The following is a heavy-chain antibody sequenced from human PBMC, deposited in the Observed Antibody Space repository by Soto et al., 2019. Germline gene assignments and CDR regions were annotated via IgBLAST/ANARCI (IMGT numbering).Heavy chain of an antibody. CDR3: ATTQAVEGPGPIDY. CDR1: GYTFTSYC. D-gene: IGHD6-19*01. Sequence: GASVKVSCKASGYTFTSYCISWVRQAPGQGLEWMGWISAYNGNTNYAQKLQGRATMTTDTSTSKAYMEPRILRSDDTAVYYCATTQAVEGPGPIDYWGQGTLVTVSS. CDR2: ISAYNGNT. J-gene: IGHJ4*02. V-gene: IGHV1-18*01.